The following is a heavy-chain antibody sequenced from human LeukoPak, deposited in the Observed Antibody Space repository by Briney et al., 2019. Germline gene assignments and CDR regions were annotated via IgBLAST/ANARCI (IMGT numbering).Heavy chain of an antibody. CDR2: VNQDESEK. J-gene: IGHJ4*02. D-gene: IGHD3-10*01. CDR3: ARVVHYGSGPAVG. V-gene: IGHV3-7*03. CDR1: GFTFSGDW. Sequence: GGSLRLSCAASGFTFSGDWMSWVRQAPGKGLEWVANVNQDESEKFSVDSVWGRFTISRDNAKNSVHLQMNSLRAEDTAVYYCARVVHYGSGPAVGWGQGTLVTVSS.